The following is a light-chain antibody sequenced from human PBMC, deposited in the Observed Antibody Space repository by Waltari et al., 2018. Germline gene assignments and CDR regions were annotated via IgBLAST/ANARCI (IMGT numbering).Light chain of an antibody. J-gene: IGKJ2*01. CDR1: QSVSNN. V-gene: IGKV3-15*01. Sequence: EIVMTQSPATLSVYPGERATLSCRASQSVSNNLAWFQHKPGQAPRLLIYGASTRAAGIPARFSGSGSGADFTLTISSLQSEDFALYYCQQYYRIPYTFGQETKLEIK. CDR2: GAS. CDR3: QQYYRIPYT.